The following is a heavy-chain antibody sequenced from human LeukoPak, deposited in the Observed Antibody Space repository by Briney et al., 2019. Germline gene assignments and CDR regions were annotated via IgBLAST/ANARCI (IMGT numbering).Heavy chain of an antibody. CDR2: IIPIFGTA. D-gene: IGHD2-21*02. Sequence: GASVKVSCKASGGTFSSYAISWVRQAPGQGLEWMGGIIPIFGTANYAQKFQGRVTITADESTSTAYMELSSLRSEDTAVYYCASRNCGGDSLSKCPYYYFDYWGQGTLVTVSS. J-gene: IGHJ4*02. CDR1: GGTFSSYA. V-gene: IGHV1-69*13. CDR3: ASRNCGGDSLSKCPYYYFDY.